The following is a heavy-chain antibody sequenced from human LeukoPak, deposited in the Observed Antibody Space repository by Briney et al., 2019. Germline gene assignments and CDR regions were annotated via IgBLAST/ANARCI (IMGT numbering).Heavy chain of an antibody. J-gene: IGHJ4*02. V-gene: IGHV3-53*01. Sequence: PGGSLRLSCAASGFPVSSNYMSWVRPAPGKGLEWVSVIYRDDTTYYADSVKGRFTIFRDNSKNTLYLQMNSLRDDDTAVYYCARAPYGVGYTAERDYWGQGTLVTVSS. CDR3: ARAPYGVGYTAERDY. CDR1: GFPVSSNY. D-gene: IGHD3-16*02. CDR2: IYRDDTT.